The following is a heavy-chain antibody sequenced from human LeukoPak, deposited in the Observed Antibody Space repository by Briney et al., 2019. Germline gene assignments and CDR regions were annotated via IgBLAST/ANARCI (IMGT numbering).Heavy chain of an antibody. V-gene: IGHV1-69*04. J-gene: IGHJ4*02. CDR1: VGTFSSYT. D-gene: IGHD1-26*01. CDR3: ARDRGSYRDDPFDY. Sequence: ASVKVSCKASVGTFSSYTISWVRQAPGQGLEWMGRIIPILGLANYAQKFQGRVTITADKSTSTAYMELSSLRSEGTAVYYCARDRGSYRDDPFDYWGQGTLVTVSS. CDR2: IIPILGLA.